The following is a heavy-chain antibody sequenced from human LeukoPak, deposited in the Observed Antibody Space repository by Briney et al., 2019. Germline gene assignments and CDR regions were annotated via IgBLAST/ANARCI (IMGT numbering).Heavy chain of an antibody. CDR3: VRSPYYDSSGYYDC. Sequence: LTGGSLRLSCAASGFTFSSYGMHWVRQAPGKGLEWGAVISYDGSNKYYADSVKGRFTISRDNSKNTLYLQMNSLTAEDTAVYYCVRSPYYDSSGYYDCWGQGTLVTVSS. CDR1: GFTFSSYG. CDR2: ISYDGSNK. D-gene: IGHD3-22*01. V-gene: IGHV3-30*03. J-gene: IGHJ4*02.